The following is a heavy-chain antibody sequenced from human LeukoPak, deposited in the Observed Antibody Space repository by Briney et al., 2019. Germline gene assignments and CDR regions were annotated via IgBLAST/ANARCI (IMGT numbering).Heavy chain of an antibody. J-gene: IGHJ4*02. CDR1: GFTFSSYW. Sequence: GGSLRLSCAASGFTFSSYWMHWVRQAPGKGLVWVSRINSDGSSTSYADSVKGRFTISRDNAKDTLYLQMNSLRAEDTAVYYCARRYCSSTSCYKGLDYWGQGTLVTVSS. V-gene: IGHV3-74*01. CDR2: INSDGSST. D-gene: IGHD2-2*02. CDR3: ARRYCSSTSCYKGLDY.